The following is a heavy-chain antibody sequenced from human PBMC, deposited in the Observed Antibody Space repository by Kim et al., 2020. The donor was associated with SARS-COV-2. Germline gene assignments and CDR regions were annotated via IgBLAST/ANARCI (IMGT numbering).Heavy chain of an antibody. D-gene: IGHD1-26*01. Sequence: GGSLRLSCAASGFTFSSYGMHWVRQAPGKGLEWVAVISYDGSNKYYADSVKGRFTISRDNSKNTLYLQMNSLRAEDTAVYYCAKVEVNSGSYYYYYGMDV. J-gene: IGHJ6*01. CDR3: AKVEVNSGSYYYYYGMDV. CDR2: ISYDGSNK. V-gene: IGHV3-30*18. CDR1: GFTFSSYG.